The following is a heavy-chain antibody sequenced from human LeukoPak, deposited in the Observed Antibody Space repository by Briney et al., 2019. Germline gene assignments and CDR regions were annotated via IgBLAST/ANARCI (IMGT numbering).Heavy chain of an antibody. Sequence: GASVKVSCKASGYTFTSYGISWVRQAPGQGLEWMGRIIPIFGTANYAQKFQGRVTITTDESTSTAYMELSSLRSEDTAVYYCARGKIPVLRFLEWTYNWFDPWGQGTLVTVSS. J-gene: IGHJ5*02. CDR1: GYTFTSYG. CDR3: ARGKIPVLRFLEWTYNWFDP. D-gene: IGHD3-3*01. V-gene: IGHV1-69*05. CDR2: IIPIFGTA.